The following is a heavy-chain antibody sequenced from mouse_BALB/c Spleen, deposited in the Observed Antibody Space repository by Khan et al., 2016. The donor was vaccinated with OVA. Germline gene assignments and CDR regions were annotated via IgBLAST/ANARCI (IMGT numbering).Heavy chain of an antibody. D-gene: IGHD2-10*01. J-gene: IGHJ4*01. CDR1: GFSLTNYG. Sequence: QVQLKQSGPGLAAPSQSLSITCTISGFSLTNYGVHWIRQPPGKGLEWLVVIWSDGRTTYNSALQSRLTITKDNSQSQVFLKMNGLQTDDTAIYFCARQPYYHYNIMDYWGQGTSVTVSS. CDR3: ARQPYYHYNIMDY. CDR2: IWSDGRT. V-gene: IGHV2-6-1*01.